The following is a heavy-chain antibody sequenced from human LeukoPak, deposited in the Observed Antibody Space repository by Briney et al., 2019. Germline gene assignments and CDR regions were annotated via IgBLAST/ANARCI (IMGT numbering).Heavy chain of an antibody. V-gene: IGHV4-30-2*02. D-gene: IGHD3-10*01. J-gene: IGHJ6*02. CDR2: IYHSGST. Sequence: SQTLSLTCAVSGGSISSGGYSWSWIRQPPGKGLEWIGYIYHSGSTYYNPSLKSRVTISVDTSKNQFSLKLSSVTAADTAVYYCARLWFGDPKGRYYYYGMDGWGQGTTVTVSS. CDR1: GGSISSGGYS. CDR3: ARLWFGDPKGRYYYYGMDG.